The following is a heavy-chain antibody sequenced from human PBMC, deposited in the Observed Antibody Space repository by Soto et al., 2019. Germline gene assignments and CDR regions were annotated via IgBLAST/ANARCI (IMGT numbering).Heavy chain of an antibody. D-gene: IGHD3-22*01. V-gene: IGHV1-18*01. CDR2: IAVYNGKT. CDR1: GYTFTSFG. Sequence: QVQLVQSGAEVKKSGASVKVSCKASGYTFTSFGITWVRQAPGQGLEWMGWIAVYNGKTNYAQKSQGSVAMTNDTSTNTANMELRSLTSDDTAVYYCARGESYYDSSELDYWGQGTLVTVSS. CDR3: ARGESYYDSSELDY. J-gene: IGHJ4*02.